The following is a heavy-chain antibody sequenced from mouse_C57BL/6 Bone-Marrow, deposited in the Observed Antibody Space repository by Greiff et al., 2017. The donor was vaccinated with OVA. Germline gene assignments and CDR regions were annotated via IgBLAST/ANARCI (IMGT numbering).Heavy chain of an antibody. CDR1: EYEFTCYG. CDR3: SFSSFYYYAMDY. CDR2: INSAGGST. D-gene: IGHD1-1*01. Sequence: EVLLVESGADLVQPGASLKLSCESNEYEFTCYGMSWVSKTPEQRLELVAAINSAGGSTYYPETMKGRFIISRDNTNRTRYLQMSSLRSEDTALYDCSFSSFYYYAMDYWGQGTSVTVSS. V-gene: IGHV5-2*01. J-gene: IGHJ4*01.